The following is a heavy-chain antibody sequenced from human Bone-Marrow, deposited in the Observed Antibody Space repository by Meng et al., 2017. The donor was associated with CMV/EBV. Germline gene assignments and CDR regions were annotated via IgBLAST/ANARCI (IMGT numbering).Heavy chain of an antibody. V-gene: IGHV3-23*01. J-gene: IGHJ4*02. CDR1: LSFSNSS. D-gene: IGHD5-18*01. CDR2: VSDSGRST. Sequence: LSFSNSSMSWVRQAPGTGLEWVSGVSDSGRSTYYADSVKGRFTISRDNSKNTLFLQLNSLRAEDTAVYFCAKDRLGQSGYSYGYYDSWGQGTLVTVSS. CDR3: AKDRLGQSGYSYGYYDS.